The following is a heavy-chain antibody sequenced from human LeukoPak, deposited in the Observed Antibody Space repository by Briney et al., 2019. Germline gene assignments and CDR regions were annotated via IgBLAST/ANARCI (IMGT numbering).Heavy chain of an antibody. V-gene: IGHV4-38-2*02. Sequence: SETLSLTCTVSGYSISSGYYWGWIRPPPGKGLEWIGSIYHSGSTYYNPSLKSRVTISVDTSKNQFSLKLSSVTAADTAVYYCARDMVRGVTGGDNWFDPWGQGTLVTVSS. J-gene: IGHJ5*02. D-gene: IGHD3-10*01. CDR3: ARDMVRGVTGGDNWFDP. CDR2: IYHSGST. CDR1: GYSISSGYY.